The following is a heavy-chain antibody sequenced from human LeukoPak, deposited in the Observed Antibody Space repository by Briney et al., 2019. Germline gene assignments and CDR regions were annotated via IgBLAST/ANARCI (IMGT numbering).Heavy chain of an antibody. Sequence: GGSLRLSCAASGFTFSSYGMHWVRQAPGKGLEWVAFIRYDGSNKYYADSVKGRFTISRDNSKNTLYLQMNSLRAEDTAVYYCAKDPGTYCSSTSCSDYWGQGTLVTVSS. CDR3: AKDPGTYCSSTSCSDY. CDR2: IRYDGSNK. CDR1: GFTFSSYG. J-gene: IGHJ4*02. V-gene: IGHV3-30*02. D-gene: IGHD2-2*01.